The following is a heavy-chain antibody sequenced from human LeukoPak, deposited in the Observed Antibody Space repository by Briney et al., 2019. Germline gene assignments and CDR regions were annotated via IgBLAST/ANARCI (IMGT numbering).Heavy chain of an antibody. CDR2: IIPIFGTA. CDR1: GGTFSSYA. D-gene: IGHD5/OR15-5a*01. V-gene: IGHV1-69*01. CDR3: ARSVSDTRYDY. J-gene: IGHJ4*02. Sequence: ASVKVSCKASGGTFSSYAISWVRQAPGQGLEWMGGIIPIFGTANYAQKFQGRVTITADESTSTAYMELSSLRSEDTAVYHCARSVSDTRYDYWGQGTLVTVSS.